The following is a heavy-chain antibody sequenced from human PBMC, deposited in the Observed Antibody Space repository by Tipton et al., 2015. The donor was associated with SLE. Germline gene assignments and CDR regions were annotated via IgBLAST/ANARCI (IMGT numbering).Heavy chain of an antibody. D-gene: IGHD2-2*01. CDR1: GGSFSGYY. J-gene: IGHJ3*02. CDR2: INHSGST. CDR3: ARSSSTSDAFHI. Sequence: TLSLTCAVYGGSFSGYYWSWIRQPPGKGLEWIGEINHSGSTNYNPSLKSRVTISVDTSKNQFSLRLSSVTAADTAVYFCARSSSTSDAFHIWGQGTMVTVSA. V-gene: IGHV4-34*01.